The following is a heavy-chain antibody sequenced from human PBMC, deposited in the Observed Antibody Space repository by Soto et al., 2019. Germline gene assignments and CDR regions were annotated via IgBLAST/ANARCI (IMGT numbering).Heavy chain of an antibody. D-gene: IGHD6-13*01. CDR3: AKDRSGSSWYPYYFDY. J-gene: IGHJ4*02. CDR2: ISGSGGST. Sequence: GGSLRLSCAASGFTFSSYAMSWVRQAPGKGLEWVSAISGSGGSTYYADPVKGRFTISRDNSKNTLYLQMNSLRAEDTAVYYCAKDRSGSSWYPYYFDYWGQGTLVTVSS. V-gene: IGHV3-23*01. CDR1: GFTFSSYA.